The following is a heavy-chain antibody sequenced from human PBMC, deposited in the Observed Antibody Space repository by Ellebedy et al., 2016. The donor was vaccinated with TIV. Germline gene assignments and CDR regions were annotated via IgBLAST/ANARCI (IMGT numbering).Heavy chain of an antibody. V-gene: IGHV1-3*01. J-gene: IGHJ4*02. CDR2: INAGNGNT. CDR3: AYQNSRIVGATSDY. D-gene: IGHD1-26*01. CDR1: GYTFTSYT. Sequence: ASVKVSCKASGYTFTSYTMHWVRQAPGQRLEWMGWINAGNGNTKYSQKFQGRVTITRDTSASTAYMELSSLRSEDTAAYYCAYQNSRIVGATSDYWGQGTLVTVSS.